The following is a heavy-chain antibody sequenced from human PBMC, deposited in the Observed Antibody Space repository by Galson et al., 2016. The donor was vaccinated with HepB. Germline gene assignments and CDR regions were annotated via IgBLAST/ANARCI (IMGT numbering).Heavy chain of an antibody. Sequence: SETLSLTCTVSGGSISGYYWSWIRQPPGKGLEWIAYMYYIGSTTHNPSLKSRVTMSVDTSKNQFSLRLSSVTAADTAVYYCARVGRGVNNGRNWFDPRGPGTLVTVSS. D-gene: IGHD3-10*01. CDR2: MYYIGST. J-gene: IGHJ5*02. CDR3: ARVGRGVNNGRNWFDP. CDR1: GGSISGYY. V-gene: IGHV4-59*08.